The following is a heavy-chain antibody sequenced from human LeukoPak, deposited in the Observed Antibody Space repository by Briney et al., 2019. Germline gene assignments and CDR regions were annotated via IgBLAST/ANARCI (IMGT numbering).Heavy chain of an antibody. V-gene: IGHV3-30*18. Sequence: PGGSLRLSCAASGFTFSSYGMHWVRHAPAKGLEWVAVISYDGSNKYYTDSVKGRFTISRDNSKNTLYLQMNSLRAEDTAVYYCAKDGSSSSFDYWGQGTLVTVSS. CDR3: AKDGSSSSFDY. J-gene: IGHJ4*02. CDR1: GFTFSSYG. CDR2: ISYDGSNK. D-gene: IGHD6-13*01.